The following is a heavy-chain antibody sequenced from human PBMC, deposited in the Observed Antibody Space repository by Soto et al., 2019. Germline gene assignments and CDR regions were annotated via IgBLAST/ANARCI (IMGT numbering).Heavy chain of an antibody. Sequence: QVQLQESGPGLVKPLETLSLTCTVSGGSISSYYWSWIRQPPGKGLEWIGYIYYSGSTNYNPSLKSRVTISVDTSKNQFSLKLSSVTAADTAVYYCVRGQDWFDPWGQGTLVTVSS. V-gene: IGHV4-59*08. CDR1: GGSISSYY. J-gene: IGHJ5*02. CDR2: IYYSGST. D-gene: IGHD5-12*01. CDR3: VRGQDWFDP.